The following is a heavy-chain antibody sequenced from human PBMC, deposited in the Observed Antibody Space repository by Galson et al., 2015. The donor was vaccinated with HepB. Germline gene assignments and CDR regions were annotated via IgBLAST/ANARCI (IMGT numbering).Heavy chain of an antibody. CDR1: GLIVSSNH. D-gene: IGHD2-2*01. V-gene: IGHV3-53*01. CDR2: IYSPGST. J-gene: IGHJ4*02. Sequence: SLRLSCAVSGLIVSSNHFSWVRQAPGKGLEWVSVIYSPGSTLYADSVKGRFAVSRDNDKNMLYLQMNRLRAEDTAVYYCVKDGGAFYQWGQGTLVTVSP. CDR3: VKDGGAFYQ.